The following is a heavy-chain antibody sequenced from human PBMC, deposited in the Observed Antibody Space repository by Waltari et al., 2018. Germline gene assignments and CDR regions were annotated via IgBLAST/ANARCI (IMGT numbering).Heavy chain of an antibody. D-gene: IGHD3-10*01. Sequence: QVQLQESGPGLVEPSLTPPLTCAISGGSISTTNWWNWVRQAPGKGLEWIGETYHTGSTHYNPCPKRRVSLSFDTSKNQFALMLTSVTAAVTAVYFCARQPQYSTSGVYWGPGILVTVSS. CDR3: ARQPQYSTSGVY. CDR2: TYHTGST. V-gene: IGHV4-4*02. J-gene: IGHJ4*02. CDR1: GGSISTTNW.